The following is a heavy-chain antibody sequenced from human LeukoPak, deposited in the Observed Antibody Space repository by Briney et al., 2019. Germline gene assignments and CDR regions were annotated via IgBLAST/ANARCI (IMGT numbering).Heavy chain of an antibody. CDR1: GGSISRYY. J-gene: IGHJ4*02. Sequence: SETLSLTCTVSGGSISRYYWSWIRQPPGKGLEWIGYIYYSGSTNYNPSLKSRVTISVDTSKNQFSLKLSSVTAADTAVYYCARVATGARPGFVIDYWGQGTLVTVSS. CDR2: IYYSGST. D-gene: IGHD6-6*01. V-gene: IGHV4-59*01. CDR3: ARVATGARPGFVIDY.